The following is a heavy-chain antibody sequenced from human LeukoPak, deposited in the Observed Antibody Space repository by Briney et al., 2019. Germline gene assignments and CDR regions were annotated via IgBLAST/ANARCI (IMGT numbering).Heavy chain of an antibody. CDR2: IYYSGST. CDR1: GGSISSSSYY. J-gene: IGHJ3*02. V-gene: IGHV4-39*01. Sequence: SETLSLTCTVSGGSISSSSYYWGWIRQPPGKGLEWIGSIYYSGSTYYNPSLKSRVTISADTSKNQFSLKLSSVTAADTAVYYCAGSIAVAGTGAFDIWGQGTMVTVSS. D-gene: IGHD6-19*01. CDR3: AGSIAVAGTGAFDI.